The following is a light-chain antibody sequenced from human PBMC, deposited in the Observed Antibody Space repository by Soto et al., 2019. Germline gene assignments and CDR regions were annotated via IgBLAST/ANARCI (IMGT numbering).Light chain of an antibody. CDR3: QQSYSTPKT. J-gene: IGKJ1*01. V-gene: IGKV1-39*01. Sequence: DIQMTQSPSSLSASVGDRVTITCRAGQNINSYLNFYQQKPGKAPEVLIYATSSWQSGVPSRFSGSGSGTDSPLTISSLRPEDFATYYCQQSYSTPKTFGQGTKVDIK. CDR1: QNINSY. CDR2: ATS.